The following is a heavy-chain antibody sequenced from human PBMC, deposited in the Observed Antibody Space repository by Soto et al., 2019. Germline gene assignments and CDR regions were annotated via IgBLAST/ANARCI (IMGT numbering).Heavy chain of an antibody. CDR2: ISRYGDIT. CDR1: GFTFNIYA. D-gene: IGHD3-22*01. Sequence: PGGSLRLSCAASGFTFNIYAMTWVRQAPGKGLEWVSAISRYGDITYYADSVEGRFSISRDNSKNTLYLQMNSLRAEDTAVYYCAKDRYLDHDSRGYLFDNWGQGTLVTVSS. V-gene: IGHV3-23*01. CDR3: AKDRYLDHDSRGYLFDN. J-gene: IGHJ4*02.